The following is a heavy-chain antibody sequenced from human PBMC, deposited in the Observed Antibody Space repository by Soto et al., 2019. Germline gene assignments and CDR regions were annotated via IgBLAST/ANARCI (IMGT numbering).Heavy chain of an antibody. CDR2: ISWNSGSI. CDR3: AKEGTKVLTPDAFDI. CDR1: GFTFDDYA. V-gene: IGHV3-9*01. J-gene: IGHJ3*02. Sequence: GGSLRLSCAASGFTFDDYAMHWVRQAPGKGLEWVSGISWNSGSIGYADSVKGRFTISRDNAKNSLYLQMNSLRAEDTALYYCAKEGTKVLTPDAFDIWGQGTMVTVSS. D-gene: IGHD4-17*01.